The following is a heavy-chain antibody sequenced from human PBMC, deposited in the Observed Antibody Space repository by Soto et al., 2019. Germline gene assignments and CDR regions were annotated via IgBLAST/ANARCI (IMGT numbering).Heavy chain of an antibody. CDR1: GFTFSSYG. CDR2: IGYDGSNK. D-gene: IGHD5-12*01. CDR3: ARDRVATRGPYYYYGMDV. J-gene: IGHJ6*02. V-gene: IGHV3-33*01. Sequence: PXGSLRLSCAASGFTFSSYGMHWVRQAPGKGLEWVAVIGYDGSNKYYADSVKGRFTISRDNSKNTLYLQMNSLRAEDTAVYSCARDRVATRGPYYYYGMDVWGQGTTVTVSS.